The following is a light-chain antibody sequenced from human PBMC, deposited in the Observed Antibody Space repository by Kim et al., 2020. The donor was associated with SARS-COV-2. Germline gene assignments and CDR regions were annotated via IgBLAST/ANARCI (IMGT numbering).Light chain of an antibody. CDR2: NDN. CDR1: RSNIGSNP. Sequence: QRVTVSCSGSRSNIGSNPVNWFQQVPGAAPKLFIYNDNQRPSGVPDRVSASKSGTSASLAIGGLQSEDEAHYYCAAWDYNLNGWVFGGGTQLTVL. V-gene: IGLV1-44*01. CDR3: AAWDYNLNGWV. J-gene: IGLJ3*02.